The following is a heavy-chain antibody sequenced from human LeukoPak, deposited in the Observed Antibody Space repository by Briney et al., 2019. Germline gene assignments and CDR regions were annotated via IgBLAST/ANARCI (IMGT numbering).Heavy chain of an antibody. Sequence: GGSLRLPCAASGFTFNTYAINWVRQAPGKGLEWVSAISGSGGRTYYSDSVKGRFTISRDNSKNTLYLQMNSLRAEDTAVYYCARVKRDCSGGSCYSFDYWGQGTLVTVSS. V-gene: IGHV3-23*01. J-gene: IGHJ4*02. CDR3: ARVKRDCSGGSCYSFDY. D-gene: IGHD2-15*01. CDR1: GFTFNTYA. CDR2: ISGSGGRT.